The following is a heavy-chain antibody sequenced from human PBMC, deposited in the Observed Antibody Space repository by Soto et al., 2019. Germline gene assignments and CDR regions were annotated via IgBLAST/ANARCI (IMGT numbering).Heavy chain of an antibody. Sequence: EVQLAESGGGLVQPGGSLRLSCAASGFTFSDHYMDWVRQAPGKGLEWVGRSRDKVHSHTTEYAASVKGRFTISRGDSENSLYLQMNSLKTEDTAVYYCARGVVSPGYFDYWGQGTLVTVSS. D-gene: IGHD2-15*01. CDR3: ARGVVSPGYFDY. CDR2: SRDKVHSHTT. V-gene: IGHV3-72*01. J-gene: IGHJ4*02. CDR1: GFTFSDHY.